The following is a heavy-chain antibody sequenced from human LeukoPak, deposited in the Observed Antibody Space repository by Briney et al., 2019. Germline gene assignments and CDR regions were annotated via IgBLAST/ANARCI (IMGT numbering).Heavy chain of an antibody. CDR2: INPNSGGT. D-gene: IGHD4-17*01. CDR1: GYTFTGYY. CDR3: ARTLYGDSPLDY. Sequence: ASVKVSCKASGYTFTGYYMHWVRRAPGQGLEWMGWINPNSGGTNYAQKFQGRVTMTRDTSISTAYMELSRLRSDDTAVYYCARTLYGDSPLDYWGQGTLVTVSS. V-gene: IGHV1-2*02. J-gene: IGHJ4*02.